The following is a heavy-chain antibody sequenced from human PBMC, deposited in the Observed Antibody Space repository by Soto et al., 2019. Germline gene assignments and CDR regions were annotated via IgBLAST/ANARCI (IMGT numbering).Heavy chain of an antibody. J-gene: IGHJ4*02. CDR3: TRDPYGGSRYYFDS. CDR2: IWYDGSNK. CDR1: GFSFSNYA. V-gene: IGHV3-33*01. Sequence: GGSLRLSCAASGFSFSNYAMHWVRQAPGKGLEWVAVIWYDGSNKYYADSVKGRFTISKDNSQTTVCLQMNSLRAEDTAVYYCTRDPYGGSRYYFDSWGQGTLVTVSS. D-gene: IGHD1-26*01.